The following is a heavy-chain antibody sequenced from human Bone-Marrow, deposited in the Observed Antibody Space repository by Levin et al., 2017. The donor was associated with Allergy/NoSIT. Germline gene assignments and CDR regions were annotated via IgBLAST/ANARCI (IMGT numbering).Heavy chain of an antibody. J-gene: IGHJ3*02. CDR2: IGPNSGAT. V-gene: IGHV1-2*02. Sequence: ASVKVSCKASGYTFTGYYIHWVRQAPGQGLEWMGWIGPNSGATNYAQKFQGRVTMARDTSISTSYMELSGLRSDDTAVYYCARDRSYGEGFDMWGPVTMVTVSS. CDR1: GYTFTGYY. CDR3: ARDRSYGEGFDM. D-gene: IGHD4/OR15-4a*01.